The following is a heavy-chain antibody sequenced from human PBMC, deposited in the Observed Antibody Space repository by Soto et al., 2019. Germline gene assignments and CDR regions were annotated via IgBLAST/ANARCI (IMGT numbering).Heavy chain of an antibody. J-gene: IGHJ6*02. Sequence: EVQLLESGGVLVQPGVPQRLSCAASGFTFSGYAMTWVRQAPGKGLEWVSSISGSGANTYYADSVKGRVTISRDNSKNTLSQHMASLLADDTAVYYCAKSPDFYYDGMDLWGQGPTVTVSS. CDR3: AKSPDFYYDGMDL. CDR1: GFTFSGYA. V-gene: IGHV3-23*01. CDR2: ISGSGANT.